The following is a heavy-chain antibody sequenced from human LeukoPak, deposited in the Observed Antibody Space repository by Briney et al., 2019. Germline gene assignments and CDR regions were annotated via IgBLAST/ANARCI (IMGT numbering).Heavy chain of an antibody. J-gene: IGHJ3*02. CDR3: AGEIRAFDI. CDR1: GGSISSYY. Sequence: PSETLSLTCTVSGGSISSYYWSWIRQPPGKRLEWIGYIYYSGSTNYNPSLKSRVTISVDTSKNQFSLKLSSVTAADTAVYYCAGEIRAFDIWGQGTMVTVSS. V-gene: IGHV4-59*01. CDR2: IYYSGST.